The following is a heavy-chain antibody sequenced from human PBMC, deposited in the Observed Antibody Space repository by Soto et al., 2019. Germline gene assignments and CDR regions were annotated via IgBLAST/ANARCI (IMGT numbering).Heavy chain of an antibody. CDR3: ARDREVRGATYYYYGMDV. CDR1: GVSISSGDYY. CDR2: IYYSGSA. J-gene: IGHJ6*02. V-gene: IGHV4-30-4*01. Sequence: TLSLTCTVSGVSISSGDYYWSWIRQPPGKGLEWIGYIYYSGSAYYNPSLKSRVTISVDTSKNQFSLKLSSVTAADTAVYYCARDREVRGATYYYYGMDVWGQGTTVTVSS. D-gene: IGHD3-10*01.